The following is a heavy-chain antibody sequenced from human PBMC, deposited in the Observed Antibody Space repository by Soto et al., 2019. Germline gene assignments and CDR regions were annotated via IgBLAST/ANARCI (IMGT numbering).Heavy chain of an antibody. Sequence: ASETLSLTCTVSGGSISRGGYYWSWIRQHPGKGLEWIGYIYYSGSTYYNPSLKSRVTVSVDTSKNQFSLKLSSVTAADTAVYYCARDRVGAAFDIWGQGTMVTVSS. CDR3: ARDRVGAAFDI. CDR2: IYYSGST. CDR1: GGSISRGGYY. D-gene: IGHD2-15*01. V-gene: IGHV4-31*03. J-gene: IGHJ3*02.